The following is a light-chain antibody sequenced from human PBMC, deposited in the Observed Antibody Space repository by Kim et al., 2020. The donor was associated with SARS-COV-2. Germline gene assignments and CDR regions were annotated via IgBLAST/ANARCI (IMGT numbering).Light chain of an antibody. CDR3: NSRDSSGDHWV. Sequence: ALGQTVSITCQGDTLRSCFASWYQQRPGQAPILVMYDKSNRPSGIPGRFSATSSGNTASLIITGAQAEDEADYYCNSRDSSGDHWVFGGGTQLTVL. J-gene: IGLJ2*01. CDR1: TLRSCF. V-gene: IGLV3-19*01. CDR2: DKS.